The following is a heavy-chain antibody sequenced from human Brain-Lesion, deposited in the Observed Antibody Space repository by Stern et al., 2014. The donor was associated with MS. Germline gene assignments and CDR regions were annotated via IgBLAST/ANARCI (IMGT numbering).Heavy chain of an antibody. CDR3: ATLSPGAGGNYYRHFDY. Sequence: VQLVESEAEVKKPGASVKVSCKVSGYTLTELSMHWVRQAPSKGLEWMGGFDPEDGETIYAQKFQGRVTMTEETSTDTAYMELSSLRSEDTAVYYCATLSPGAGGNYYRHFDYWGQGTLVTVSS. CDR2: FDPEDGET. CDR1: GYTLTELS. V-gene: IGHV1-24*01. D-gene: IGHD1-26*01. J-gene: IGHJ4*02.